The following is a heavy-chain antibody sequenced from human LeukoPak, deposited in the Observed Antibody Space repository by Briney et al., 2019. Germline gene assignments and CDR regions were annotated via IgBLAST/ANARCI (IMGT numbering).Heavy chain of an antibody. D-gene: IGHD3-22*01. CDR3: ARFTKYDGGGSYLDI. Sequence: SETLSLTCTVSGGSISSYYWSWIRQPPGKGLEWIGHIYSSGSTTDNPSLKSRVTVSVDTSKNQFSLRMSSVTAADTAVYFCARFTKYDGGGSYLDIWGQGTMVTVSS. J-gene: IGHJ3*02. V-gene: IGHV4-59*13. CDR1: GGSISSYY. CDR2: IYSSGST.